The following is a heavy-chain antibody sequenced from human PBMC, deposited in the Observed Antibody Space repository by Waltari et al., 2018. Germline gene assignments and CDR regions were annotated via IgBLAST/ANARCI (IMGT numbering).Heavy chain of an antibody. CDR3: ARGCAISSGYYYDSYYFDY. J-gene: IGHJ4*02. CDR1: GFTFGDYA. Sequence: EVQLVESGGGLVQPGRSLRLSCTASGFTFGDYAMSWVRQAPGKGLEWVSSISSSSSYIYYADSVKVRFTISRDTAKNSLYLQMNSLRAEDTAVYYCARGCAISSGYYYDSYYFDYWGQGTLVTVSS. D-gene: IGHD3-22*01. CDR2: ISSSSSYI. V-gene: IGHV3-21*01.